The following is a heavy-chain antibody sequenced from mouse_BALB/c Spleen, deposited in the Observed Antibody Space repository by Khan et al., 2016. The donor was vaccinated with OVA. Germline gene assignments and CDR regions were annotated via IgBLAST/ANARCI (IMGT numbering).Heavy chain of an antibody. Sequence: QVQLKESGAELARPGASVKMSCKASGYTFTSYSMHWIKQRPGQGLEWIGNINPSNAYTNYNQKFKDKATLTADKSSSTAYMQLSSLTSEDSAVYYCARDFHYYGSRGALDYWVQGTSVTVSS. CDR1: GYTFTSYS. CDR3: ARDFHYYGSRGALDY. D-gene: IGHD1-1*01. V-gene: IGHV1-4*01. J-gene: IGHJ4*01. CDR2: INPSNAYT.